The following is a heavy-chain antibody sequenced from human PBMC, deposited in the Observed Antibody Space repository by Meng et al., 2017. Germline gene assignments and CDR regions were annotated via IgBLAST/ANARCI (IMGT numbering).Heavy chain of an antibody. CDR3: AIRGAAVAGTRFDY. Sequence: ASVKVSCKVSGYTLTELSMHWVRQAPGKGLEWMGGFDPEDGETIYAQKFQGRVTMTEDTSTDTAYMELSSLRSEDTAVYYCAIRGAAVAGTRFDYWGQGTLVTVSS. D-gene: IGHD6-19*01. CDR2: FDPEDGET. CDR1: GYTLTELS. V-gene: IGHV1-24*01. J-gene: IGHJ4*02.